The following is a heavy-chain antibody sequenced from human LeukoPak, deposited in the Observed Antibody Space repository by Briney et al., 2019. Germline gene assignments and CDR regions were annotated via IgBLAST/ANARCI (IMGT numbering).Heavy chain of an antibody. CDR1: GFTFSNYA. Sequence: GGSLRLSCTASGFTFSNYAMSWVRQAPGKGLEWVSTVSGSDGSTYYADSVKGRFTISRDNSKNTLYLQMNSLRVEDTAIYYCAKGRGYCTGGSCYSDYWGQGTLVTVSS. CDR3: AKGRGYCTGGSCYSDY. D-gene: IGHD2-15*01. V-gene: IGHV3-23*01. CDR2: VSGSDGST. J-gene: IGHJ4*02.